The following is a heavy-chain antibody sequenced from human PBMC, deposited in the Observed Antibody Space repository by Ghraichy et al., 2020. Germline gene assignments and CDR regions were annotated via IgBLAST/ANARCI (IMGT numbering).Heavy chain of an antibody. CDR3: AKLFPRIVVVPAAGMDV. D-gene: IGHD2-2*01. J-gene: IGHJ6*02. CDR2: ISGSGGST. Sequence: GGSLRLSCAASRFDFSNYAMTWVRQAPWKGLEWVSAISGSGGSTYYADSGKGRFTISRDNSKNTLYLQMNSLRAEDTAVYYCAKLFPRIVVVPAAGMDVWGQGTTVTVSS. V-gene: IGHV3-23*01. CDR1: RFDFSNYA.